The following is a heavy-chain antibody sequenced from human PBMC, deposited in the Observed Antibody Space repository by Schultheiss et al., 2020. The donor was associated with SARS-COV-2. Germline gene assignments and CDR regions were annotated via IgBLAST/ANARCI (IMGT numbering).Heavy chain of an antibody. CDR3: ARVKYYGSGSYLDY. J-gene: IGHJ4*02. D-gene: IGHD3-10*01. CDR2: VYSGGYK. CDR1: GLTVSSNY. Sequence: GGSLRLSCAASGLTVSSNYMSWVRQAPGKGLEWVSVVYSGGYKLYADSVKGRFTISRDNSENTLYLQMNSLRAEDTAVYYCARVKYYGSGSYLDYWGQGTLVTVSS. V-gene: IGHV3-53*01.